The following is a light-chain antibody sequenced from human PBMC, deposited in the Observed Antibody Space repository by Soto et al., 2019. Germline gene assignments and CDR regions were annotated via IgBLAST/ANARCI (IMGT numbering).Light chain of an antibody. CDR2: DAY. CDR1: HDIKNY. CDR3: QQYENRPYT. J-gene: IGKJ3*01. Sequence: DIQLTQSPPSLSASEGDRVTITCQASHDIKNYLNWYQQKPGKAPKLLIYDAYNLERGVPSRFSGSGTGTDFTFTIGSLQPEDVATYYCQQYENRPYTFGPGTKVDVK. V-gene: IGKV1-33*01.